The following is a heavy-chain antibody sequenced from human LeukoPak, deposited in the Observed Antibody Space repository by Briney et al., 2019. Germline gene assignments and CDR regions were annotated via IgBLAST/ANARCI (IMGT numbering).Heavy chain of an antibody. J-gene: IGHJ4*02. Sequence: SQTLSLTCAISGDSVSSNSAAWDWIRQSPSRGLEWLGRTYYRSKWYNDYAVSVKSRITINPDTSKNQFSLQLNSVTPEDTAVYYCARERWWSRGRLISSSEFDYWGQGTLVTVSS. CDR2: TYYRSKWYN. CDR1: GDSVSSNSAA. D-gene: IGHD2-15*01. CDR3: ARERWWSRGRLISSSEFDY. V-gene: IGHV6-1*01.